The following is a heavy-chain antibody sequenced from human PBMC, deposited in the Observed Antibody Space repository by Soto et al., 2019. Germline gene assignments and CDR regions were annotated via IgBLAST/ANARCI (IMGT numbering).Heavy chain of an antibody. CDR1: GYTLTELS. Sequence: ASVKVSCKVSGYTLTELSMHWVRQAPGKGLEWMGGFDPEDGETIYAQKFQGRVTMTEDTSTDTVYMELSSLGSEDTAVYYCATPCPFRRSSPAAPYYYWGQETVLPVSS. V-gene: IGHV1-24*01. CDR2: FDPEDGET. J-gene: IGHJ4*02. D-gene: IGHD6-13*01. CDR3: ATPCPFRRSSPAAPYYY.